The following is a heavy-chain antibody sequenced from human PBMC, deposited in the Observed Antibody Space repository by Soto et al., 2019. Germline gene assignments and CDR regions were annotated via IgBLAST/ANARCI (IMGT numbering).Heavy chain of an antibody. V-gene: IGHV5-51*01. CDR2: IYPGDSDT. D-gene: IGHD1-1*01. CDR3: ARLNWNDGTYYYYGMDV. J-gene: IGHJ6*02. Sequence: GESLKISCKGSGYSFTSYWIGWVRQMPGKGLEWMGIIYPGDSDTRYSPSFQGQVTISADKSISTAYLQWSSLKASDTAMYYCARLNWNDGTYYYYGMDVWGQGTTVTV. CDR1: GYSFTSYW.